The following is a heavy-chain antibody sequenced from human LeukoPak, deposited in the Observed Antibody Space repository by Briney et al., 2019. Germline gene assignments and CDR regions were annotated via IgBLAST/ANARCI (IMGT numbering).Heavy chain of an antibody. V-gene: IGHV4-59*01. J-gene: IGHJ3*01. CDR3: ATGGSATV. D-gene: IGHD1-26*01. Sequence: PSETLSLTCTVSGDSLSSYYWSWIRQPPGKRLEWIGYIYYTGRTNYNPSLKSRVTMSVDTSKNQFPLKLTSVTPADTAVYYCATGGSATVWGQETMVTVSS. CDR2: IYYTGRT. CDR1: GDSLSSYY.